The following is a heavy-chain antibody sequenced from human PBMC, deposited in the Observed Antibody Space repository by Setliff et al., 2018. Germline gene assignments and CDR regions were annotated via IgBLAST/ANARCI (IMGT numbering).Heavy chain of an antibody. D-gene: IGHD3-3*01. V-gene: IGHV4-39*07. J-gene: IGHJ4*02. Sequence: PSETLSLTCTVSGGSISSSSYYWGWIRQPPGKGLEWIGSIYYSGSTYYNPSLKSRVTISVDTSKNQFSLKLSSVTAADTAVYYCARVLAFWSGYYYFDYWGQGTLVTVSS. CDR2: IYYSGST. CDR3: ARVLAFWSGYYYFDY. CDR1: GGSISSSSYY.